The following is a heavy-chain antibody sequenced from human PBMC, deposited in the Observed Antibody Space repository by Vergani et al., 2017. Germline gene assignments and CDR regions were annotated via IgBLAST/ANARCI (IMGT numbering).Heavy chain of an antibody. CDR2: ISSDGGST. Sequence: EVQLLESGGGLVQPGGSLRLSCAASGFTFSTYAMTWVRQALGKGLEWVATISSDGGSTYYADSVKGRFTISRDNSKTTLSLQMNSLTAEDTAVYYCAREQDCDFWSGYSHAFDIWGQGTLVTVSS. CDR3: AREQDCDFWSGYSHAFDI. CDR1: GFTFSTYA. J-gene: IGHJ3*02. V-gene: IGHV3-23*01. D-gene: IGHD3-3*01.